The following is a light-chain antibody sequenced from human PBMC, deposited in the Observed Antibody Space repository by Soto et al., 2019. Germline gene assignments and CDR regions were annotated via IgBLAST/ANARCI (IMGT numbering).Light chain of an antibody. V-gene: IGKV3-20*01. CDR3: QQYGSSPPVT. CDR1: QSLSSGY. CDR2: EAS. J-gene: IGKJ5*01. Sequence: EIVLTQSPGTLSLSPGERATLFCRASQSLSSGYLAWYQQKPVQAPRLLVFEASIRATGIPDRFSGSGSGTDFTLTISRLEPEDFAVYSCQQYGSSPPVTFGQGTRLEIK.